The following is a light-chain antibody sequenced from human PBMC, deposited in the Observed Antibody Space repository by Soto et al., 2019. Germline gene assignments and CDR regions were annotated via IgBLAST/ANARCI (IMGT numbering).Light chain of an antibody. J-gene: IGKJ1*01. CDR3: HQYGSSPGT. Sequence: EIVLTQSPVTLSSSPGERATLSCRASQSVRSNYLAWYQQKGGQAPRLLIWGATIRATGLPDRFIGGGSGTDFTLTISRLEAEDSAVYYCHQYGSSPGTFGQGTKVDIK. CDR1: QSVRSNY. CDR2: GAT. V-gene: IGKV3-20*01.